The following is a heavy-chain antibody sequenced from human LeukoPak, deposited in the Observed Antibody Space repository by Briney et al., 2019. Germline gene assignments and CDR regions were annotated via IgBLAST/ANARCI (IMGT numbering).Heavy chain of an antibody. V-gene: IGHV6-1*01. CDR1: GDTVSSNSAT. Sequence: SQTLSLTCTISGDTVSSNSATWNWKTPSQSLDLDWLIRTYYRSKWYNYYAVSVKSRITINPDTSNNQFSLHLNSVTPEDTAVYYCARDQGGPYGPGDLDYLGQGTLVTVSS. CDR2: TYYRSKWYN. D-gene: IGHD3-10*01. CDR3: ARDQGGPYGPGDLDY. J-gene: IGHJ4*02.